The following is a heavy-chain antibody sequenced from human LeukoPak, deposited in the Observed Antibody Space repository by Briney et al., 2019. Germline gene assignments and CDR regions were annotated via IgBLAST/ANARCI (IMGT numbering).Heavy chain of an antibody. J-gene: IGHJ4*02. Sequence: GGSLRLSCAASGFTFSDYYMSWIRQAPGKGLEWVAVTSYDGSGKYYADSVKGRFTISRDNSKNTLYLQMNSLRAEDTAVYYCARGVRARNYFDYWGQGTLVTVSS. CDR2: TSYDGSGK. D-gene: IGHD2-8*01. V-gene: IGHV3-30*03. CDR1: GFTFSDYY. CDR3: ARGVRARNYFDY.